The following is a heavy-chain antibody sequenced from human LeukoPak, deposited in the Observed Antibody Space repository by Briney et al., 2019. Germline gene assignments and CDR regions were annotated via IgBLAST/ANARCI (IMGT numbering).Heavy chain of an antibody. CDR3: AREYAVGAQVILDY. Sequence: GGSLRLSCAASGFTFSSYSMNWVRQAPGKGLEWVSSISSSSSYIYYADSVKGRFTISRDNAKNSLYLQMNSLRAEDTAVYYCAREYAVGAQVILDYWGQGTLVTVSS. D-gene: IGHD1-26*01. V-gene: IGHV3-21*01. J-gene: IGHJ4*02. CDR2: ISSSSSYI. CDR1: GFTFSSYS.